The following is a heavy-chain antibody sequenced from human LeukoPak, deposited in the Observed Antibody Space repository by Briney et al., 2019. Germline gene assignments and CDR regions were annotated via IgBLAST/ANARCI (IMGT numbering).Heavy chain of an antibody. D-gene: IGHD7-27*01. CDR2: INHSGST. CDR1: GGSFSGYY. V-gene: IGHV4-34*01. CDR3: AREVTGDRYYFDY. Sequence: SETLSLTCAVYGGSFSGYYWSWIRQPPGKGLEWIGEINHSGSTYYNPSLKSRVTISVDTSKNQFSLKLSSVTAADTAVYSCAREVTGDRYYFDYWGQGTLVTVSS. J-gene: IGHJ4*02.